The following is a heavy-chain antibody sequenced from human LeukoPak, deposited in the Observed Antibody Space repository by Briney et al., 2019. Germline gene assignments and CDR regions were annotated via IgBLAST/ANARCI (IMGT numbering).Heavy chain of an antibody. Sequence: GGSLRLSCAASGFTFSSYSMNWVRQAPGKGLEWVAVISYDGSNKYYADSVKGRFTISRDNSKNTLYLQMNSLRAEDTAVYYCARTKNTGLPPLYWGQGTLVTVSS. J-gene: IGHJ4*02. CDR2: ISYDGSNK. D-gene: IGHD2/OR15-2a*01. CDR3: ARTKNTGLPPLY. V-gene: IGHV3-30*03. CDR1: GFTFSSYS.